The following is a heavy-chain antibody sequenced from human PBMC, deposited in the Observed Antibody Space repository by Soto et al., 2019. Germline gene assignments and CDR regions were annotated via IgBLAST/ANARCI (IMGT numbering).Heavy chain of an antibody. CDR3: TTLSLDR. CDR2: VNPNTVAT. V-gene: IGHV1-2*02. J-gene: IGHJ5*02. CDR1: GYTFTAFY. Sequence: ASVKVSCKASGYTFTAFYMNWERQAPGQGLEWMGWVNPNTVATKYAQKFQGRVTMTRDTSINTAYMELSGLTSEDTAAYHCTTLSLDRWG. D-gene: IGHD3-9*01.